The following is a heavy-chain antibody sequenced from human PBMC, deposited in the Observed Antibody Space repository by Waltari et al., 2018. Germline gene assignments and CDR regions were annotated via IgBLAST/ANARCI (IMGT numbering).Heavy chain of an antibody. CDR3: AAVPYSSSWYDRDY. J-gene: IGHJ4*02. V-gene: IGHV1-24*01. CDR2: FDPEDGET. CDR1: GYPLTALS. Sequence: QVQLVQSGAEVKKPGASVKVSCKVSGYPLTALSMPWVPQAPGKGLEWMGGFDPEDGETIYAQKFQGRVTMTEDTSTDTAYMELSSLRSEDTAVYYCAAVPYSSSWYDRDYWGQGTLVTVSS. D-gene: IGHD6-13*01.